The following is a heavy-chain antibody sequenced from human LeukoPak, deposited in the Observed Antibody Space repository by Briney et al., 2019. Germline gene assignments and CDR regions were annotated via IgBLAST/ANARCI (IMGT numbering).Heavy chain of an antibody. CDR2: INHSGRT. J-gene: IGHJ6*03. CDR3: ARLKCSSTSCFYYYYMDV. D-gene: IGHD2-2*01. CDR1: GVSFSGDY. Sequence: PSETLSLTCTVYGVSFSGDYWSWIRQPPGKGLEWIGEINHSGRTNYKPSLKSRVTISVDTSKNQFSLKLNSVTAADTAVYYCARLKCSSTSCFYYYYMDVWGKGTTVTISS. V-gene: IGHV4-34*01.